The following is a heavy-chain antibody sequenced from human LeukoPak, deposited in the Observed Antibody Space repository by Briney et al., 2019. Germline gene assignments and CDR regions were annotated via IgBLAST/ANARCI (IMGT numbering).Heavy chain of an antibody. CDR2: IYYSGST. CDR1: GGSISSYY. Sequence: PSETLSLTCTVSGGSISSYYWSWIRQPPGKGLEWIGYIYYSGSTNYNPSLKSRVTISVDTSKNQFSLKLSSVTAADTAVYYCARDIAGSRALGAFDIWGQGTMVTVSS. D-gene: IGHD1-26*01. J-gene: IGHJ3*02. V-gene: IGHV4-59*01. CDR3: ARDIAGSRALGAFDI.